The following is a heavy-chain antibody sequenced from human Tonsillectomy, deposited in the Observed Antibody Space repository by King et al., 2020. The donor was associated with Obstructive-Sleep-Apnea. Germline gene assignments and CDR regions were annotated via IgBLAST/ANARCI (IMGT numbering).Heavy chain of an antibody. CDR3: AKGRGYNYPNWYFDF. CDR2: ISGSGGNT. Sequence: VQLVESGGGLVQPGGSLRLSCAASGFTFSSYAMSWVRQAPGKGLEWVSTISGSGGNTYYAVSVKGRFTLSRDNSKNTLYLQMNSLRAEDTAVYYCAKGRGYNYPNWYFDFWGRGTLVTVSS. J-gene: IGHJ2*01. D-gene: IGHD5-18*01. CDR1: GFTFSSYA. V-gene: IGHV3-23*04.